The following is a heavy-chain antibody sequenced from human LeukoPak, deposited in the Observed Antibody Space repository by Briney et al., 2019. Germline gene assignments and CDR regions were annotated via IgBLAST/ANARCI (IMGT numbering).Heavy chain of an antibody. J-gene: IGHJ6*03. CDR1: GGSISSYY. V-gene: IGHV4-59*01. CDR2: IYYSGST. Sequence: PSETLSLTCTVSGGSISSYYWSWIRQPPGKGLEWIGYIYYSGSTNYNPSLKSRVTISVDTSKNQFSLKLSSVTAADTAVYYCARVVAAAAAYYYYYYMDVWGKGTTVTISS. D-gene: IGHD6-13*01. CDR3: ARVVAAAAAYYYYYYMDV.